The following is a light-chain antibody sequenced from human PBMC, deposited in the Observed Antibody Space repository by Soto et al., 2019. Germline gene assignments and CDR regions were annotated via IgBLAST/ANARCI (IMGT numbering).Light chain of an antibody. V-gene: IGKV3-20*01. CDR1: QSVTSSY. Sequence: EIVLTQSPGTLSLSPGASVTVSCRASQSVTSSYIAWYQQKSGQAPRLLLYGASSRATGIPDRFRGSGSGTDFTLTISRLEPEDFAVYYCQQYGGLPTFGQGTKVDIK. CDR2: GAS. CDR3: QQYGGLPT. J-gene: IGKJ1*01.